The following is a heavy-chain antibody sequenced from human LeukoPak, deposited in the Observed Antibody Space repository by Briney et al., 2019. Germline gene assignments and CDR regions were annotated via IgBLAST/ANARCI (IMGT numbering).Heavy chain of an antibody. Sequence: SETLSLTCTVSGGSISSSTYYWGWIRQPPGKEMEWIGNVYKSGSTYYKTSLKSRVTISVDTSKNQFSLKLSSVTAADTAVYYCARNSCPSGSCYDNRGYFDYWGQGTLVTVSS. D-gene: IGHD2-15*01. CDR1: GGSISSSTYY. CDR3: ARNSCPSGSCYDNRGYFDY. V-gene: IGHV4-39*07. J-gene: IGHJ4*02. CDR2: VYKSGST.